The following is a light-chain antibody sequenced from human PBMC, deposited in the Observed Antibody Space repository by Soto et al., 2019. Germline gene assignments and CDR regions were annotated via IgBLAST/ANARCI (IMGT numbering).Light chain of an antibody. CDR2: EAS. Sequence: DIQMTQSPSTLSASVGDRVTITCRASQSISAWLAWYQQKAGKAPNLLIYEASRLESGVPSRFSGSGSETEFTLTISSLQPDDSATYYCQQHNSYSPTFGRGTKVDIK. CDR3: QQHNSYSPT. CDR1: QSISAW. V-gene: IGKV1-5*03. J-gene: IGKJ1*01.